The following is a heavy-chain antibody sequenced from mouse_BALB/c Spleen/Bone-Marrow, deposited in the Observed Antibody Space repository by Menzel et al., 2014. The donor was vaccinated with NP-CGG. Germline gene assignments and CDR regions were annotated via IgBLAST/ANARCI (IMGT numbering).Heavy chain of an antibody. CDR1: GFTFSDYY. CDR3: ARRRSLYYAMDY. V-gene: IGHV5-12*02. Sequence: EVKLVESGGGLVQPGGSLKLSCATSGFTFSDYYMYWVRQTPEKRLEWVAYISNGGGSTYYPDTVKGRLTISRDNAKNTLYLQMSRLKSEDTAMYYCARRRSLYYAMDYWGQGTSVTVSS. D-gene: IGHD1-1*01. CDR2: ISNGGGST. J-gene: IGHJ4*01.